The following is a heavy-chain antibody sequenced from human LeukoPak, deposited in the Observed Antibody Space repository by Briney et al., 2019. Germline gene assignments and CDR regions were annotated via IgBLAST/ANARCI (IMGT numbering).Heavy chain of an antibody. CDR3: AKTVTGSGSYYFDY. D-gene: IGHD3-10*01. CDR1: GFTFSSYA. V-gene: IGHV3-23*01. J-gene: IGHJ4*02. CDR2: INGSGGST. Sequence: GGSLRLSCAASGFTFSSYAMSWVRQAPGKGLEWVSAINGSGGSTYYADSVKGRFTISRDNSKNTLYLQMNSLRAEDTAVYYCAKTVTGSGSYYFDYWGQGTLVTVSS.